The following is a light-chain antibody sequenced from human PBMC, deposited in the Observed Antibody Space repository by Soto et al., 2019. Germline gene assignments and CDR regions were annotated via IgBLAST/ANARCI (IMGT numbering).Light chain of an antibody. V-gene: IGKV3-20*01. J-gene: IGKJ1*01. CDR1: QSVSNRY. Sequence: EIVLTQSLGTLSLSPGERATLSCRASQSVSNRYLVWYQQKTGQAPRLLIYGASSRAIGIPDRFSGGGSGTDFTLTISRLEPEDFAVYYCQQYSSSPTFGQGTKVEIK. CDR2: GAS. CDR3: QQYSSSPT.